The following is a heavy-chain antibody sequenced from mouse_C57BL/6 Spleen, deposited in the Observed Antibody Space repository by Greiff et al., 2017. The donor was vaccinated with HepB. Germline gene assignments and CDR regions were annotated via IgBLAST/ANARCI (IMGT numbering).Heavy chain of an antibody. CDR1: GYAFSSSW. CDR2: IYPGDGDT. Sequence: QVQLQQSGPELVKPGASVKISCKASGYAFSSSWMNWVKQRPGKGLEWIGRIYPGDGDTNYNGKFKGKATLTADKSSSTAYMQLSSLTSEDSAVYGCALATMVTTEYAMDYWGQGTSVTVSS. D-gene: IGHD2-2*01. V-gene: IGHV1-82*01. J-gene: IGHJ4*01. CDR3: ALATMVTTEYAMDY.